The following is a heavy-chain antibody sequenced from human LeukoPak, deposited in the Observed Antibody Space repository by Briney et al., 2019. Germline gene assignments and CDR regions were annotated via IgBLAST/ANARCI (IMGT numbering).Heavy chain of an antibody. CDR2: ITWYSGYI. V-gene: IGHV3-9*03. Sequence: PGGSLRLSCAASGFTFDDYAMHWVREAPGKGLEWVSGITWYSGYIGYADSVKGRFTISRDNAKNSLYLQMNSLRAEDMALYYCAKDKSDSGFGYFDYWGQGTLVTVSS. CDR1: GFTFDDYA. D-gene: IGHD1-26*01. CDR3: AKDKSDSGFGYFDY. J-gene: IGHJ4*03.